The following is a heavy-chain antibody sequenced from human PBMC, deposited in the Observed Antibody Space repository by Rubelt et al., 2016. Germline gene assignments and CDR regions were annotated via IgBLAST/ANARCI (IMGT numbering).Heavy chain of an antibody. D-gene: IGHD1-1*01. CDR3: ARGPPNWDLEEF. CDR1: GYTLSNYY. CDR2: INPSGGST. J-gene: IGHJ4*02. V-gene: IGHV1-46*01. Sequence: VQLVQSGAEVKKPGASVRVSCKASGYTLSNYYMHWVRQAPGQGLEWMGLINPSGGSTTYAQRFQGRFTMTSDTSTSTVYMEVTSITSDDTAVYYCARGPPNWDLEEFWGQGTLVTVSS.